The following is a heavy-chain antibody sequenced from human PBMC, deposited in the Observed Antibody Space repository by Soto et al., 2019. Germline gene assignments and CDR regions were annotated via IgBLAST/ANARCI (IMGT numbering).Heavy chain of an antibody. J-gene: IGHJ5*02. CDR3: ARERPEWFGEFRQNWFDP. D-gene: IGHD3-10*01. CDR2: ISAYNGST. Sequence: ASVKVSCKASGYTFTSYGISWVRQAPGQGLEWMGWISAYNGSTNYAQKLQGRVTMTTDTSTSTAYMELRSLRSDDTAVYYCARERPEWFGEFRQNWFDPWGQGTLVTVSS. CDR1: GYTFTSYG. V-gene: IGHV1-18*01.